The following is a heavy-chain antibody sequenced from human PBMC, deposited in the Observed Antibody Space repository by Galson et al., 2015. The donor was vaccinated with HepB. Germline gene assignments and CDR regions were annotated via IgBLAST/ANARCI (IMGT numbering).Heavy chain of an antibody. J-gene: IGHJ6*02. Sequence: SLRLSCAASGFTFSSYAMHWVRQAPGKGLEWVAIIWYDGSNKYYADSVKGRFTISRDSSKSTLYLQMSSLRAEDTAVYYCSKADVAGGGLHYGLDVWGQGTTVTVSS. D-gene: IGHD4-23*01. CDR3: SKADVAGGGLHYGLDV. CDR1: GFTFSSYA. CDR2: IWYDGSNK. V-gene: IGHV3-33*06.